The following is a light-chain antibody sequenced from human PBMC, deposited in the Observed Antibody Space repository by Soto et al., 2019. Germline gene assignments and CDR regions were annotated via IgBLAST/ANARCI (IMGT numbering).Light chain of an antibody. V-gene: IGKV1-5*01. CDR3: QQYNSYSET. Sequence: DIQMTQSPSTLSASVGDRVTITCRASQSISSWLAWYQQKPGKAPKLLIYDASGLESGVPSRFSGSGSGTEFTLTISSLQPDDFATYYCQQYNSYSETFDQGTKVEIK. CDR1: QSISSW. CDR2: DAS. J-gene: IGKJ1*01.